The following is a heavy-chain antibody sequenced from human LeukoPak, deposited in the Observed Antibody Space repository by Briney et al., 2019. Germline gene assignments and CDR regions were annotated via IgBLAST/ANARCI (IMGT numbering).Heavy chain of an antibody. CDR1: GGSISSGGYY. J-gene: IGHJ4*02. Sequence: PSQTLSLTCTVSGGSISSGGYYWSWIRQHPGXXXXXIGYIYYSGSTYYNPSLKSRVTISVDTSKNQFSLKLSSVTAADTAVYYCARARIAVAATDYWGQGTLVTVSS. D-gene: IGHD6-19*01. V-gene: IGHV4-31*03. CDR3: ARARIAVAATDY. CDR2: IYYSGST.